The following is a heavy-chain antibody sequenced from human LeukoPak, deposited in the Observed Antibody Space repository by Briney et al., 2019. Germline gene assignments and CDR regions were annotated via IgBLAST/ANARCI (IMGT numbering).Heavy chain of an antibody. J-gene: IGHJ4*02. CDR3: ARAGICSSTTCYRIDY. D-gene: IGHD2-2*01. V-gene: IGHV3-33*01. CDR2: IWYDGSNK. CDR1: RFTLNYYC. Sequence: GALRLSCAASRFTLNYYCMHWVRPAPGKGREWVAGIWYDGSNKYYADSVKGRFTISRDNSKNTLSLQMNSLRAEDTAVYYCARAGICSSTTCYRIDYWSQGTLVTVSS.